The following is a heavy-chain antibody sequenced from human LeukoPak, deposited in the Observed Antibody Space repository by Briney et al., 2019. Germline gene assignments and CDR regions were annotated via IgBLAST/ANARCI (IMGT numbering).Heavy chain of an antibody. V-gene: IGHV3-64D*06. Sequence: PGGSLRLSCSASGFTFSIYAMHGVRQAPGKGLEYLSGINNNGGTTNYADSVRGRFTISRDNFKNTLYLQMSSLRPEDTALYYCAKTMVTFGGIIRADAFDIWGQGTMVTVSS. CDR2: INNNGGTT. J-gene: IGHJ3*02. CDR3: AKTMVTFGGIIRADAFDI. CDR1: GFTFSIYA. D-gene: IGHD3-16*01.